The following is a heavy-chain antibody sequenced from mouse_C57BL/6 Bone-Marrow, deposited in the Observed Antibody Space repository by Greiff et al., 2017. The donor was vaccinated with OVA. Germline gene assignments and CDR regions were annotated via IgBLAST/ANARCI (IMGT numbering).Heavy chain of an antibody. CDR3: ARGQLGRRDY. D-gene: IGHD4-1*02. CDR2: ISSGSSTI. J-gene: IGHJ4*01. CDR1: GFTFSDYG. V-gene: IGHV5-17*01. Sequence: EVKLMESGGGLVKPGGSLKLSCAASGFTFSDYGMHWVRQAPEKGLEWVAYISSGSSTIYYADTVKGRFTISRDNAKNTLFLQMTSLRSEDTAMYYCARGQLGRRDYWGQGTSVTVSS.